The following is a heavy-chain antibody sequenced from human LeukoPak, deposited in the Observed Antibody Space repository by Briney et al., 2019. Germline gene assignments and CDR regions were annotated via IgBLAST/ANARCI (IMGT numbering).Heavy chain of an antibody. CDR3: TRVQAGRSGLMDV. D-gene: IGHD2-8*02. Sequence: GGSLRLSCAASGFTFSNYGMHWVRQAPGKGLEWVALISYDGTKKYYADSVKGRFTISRDNSKNTLYLQMNSLRDEDAAVYHCTRVQAGRSGLMDVWGRGTTVTVSS. J-gene: IGHJ6*02. CDR2: ISYDGTKK. CDR1: GFTFSNYG. V-gene: IGHV3-30*03.